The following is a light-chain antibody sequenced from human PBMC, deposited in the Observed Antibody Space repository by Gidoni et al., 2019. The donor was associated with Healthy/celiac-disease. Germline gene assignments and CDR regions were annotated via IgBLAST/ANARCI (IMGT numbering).Light chain of an antibody. CDR1: QDLSNY. CDR3: QQYDNLPPDFT. J-gene: IGKJ3*01. Sequence: DIQMTQSPSSLSASVGDRVTITCQASQDLSNYLNWYQQKQGKAPKLLIYDASNLETGVPSRFSGSGSGTDFTFTISSLQPEDIATYYCQQYDNLPPDFTFGPGTKVDIK. V-gene: IGKV1-33*01. CDR2: DAS.